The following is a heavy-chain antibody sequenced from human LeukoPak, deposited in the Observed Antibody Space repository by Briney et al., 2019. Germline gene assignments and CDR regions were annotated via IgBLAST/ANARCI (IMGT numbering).Heavy chain of an antibody. CDR1: GYTFTSYD. J-gene: IGHJ4*02. CDR2: MNPNSGNT. D-gene: IGHD5-18*01. CDR3: ARASGYSYGYDN. V-gene: IGHV1-8*01. Sequence: ASVKVSCKASGYTFTSYDINWVRQATGQGLEWMGWMNPNSGNTGYAQRFQGRVTMTRNTSINTAYMELSSLRSEDTAIYYCARASGYSYGYDNWGQGTLVTVSS.